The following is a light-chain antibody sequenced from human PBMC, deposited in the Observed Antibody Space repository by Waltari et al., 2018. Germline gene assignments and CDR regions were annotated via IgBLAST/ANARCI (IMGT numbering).Light chain of an antibody. Sequence: QSVLTPPPSVSGTPGQRVTISCSGSSSNIGTNTVDWYQHLPGSAPKLLIYGNNQWPSGVPDRFSGSKSGTSASLAISGLQSEDEADYYCAAWDDRLNGLYVFGAGTKVTVL. V-gene: IGLV1-44*01. CDR1: SSNIGTNT. CDR3: AAWDDRLNGLYV. CDR2: GNN. J-gene: IGLJ1*01.